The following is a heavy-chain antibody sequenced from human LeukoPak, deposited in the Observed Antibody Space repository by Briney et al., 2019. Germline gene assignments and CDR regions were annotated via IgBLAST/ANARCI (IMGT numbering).Heavy chain of an antibody. CDR3: AKSGGELLFQGPADY. V-gene: IGHV4-34*01. J-gene: IGHJ4*02. D-gene: IGHD2-2*01. CDR1: GGSFSGYY. Sequence: SETLSLTCAVYGGSFSGYYWSWIRQPPGKGLEWIGEINHSGSTNYNPSLKSRVTISVDTSKNQFSLKLSSVTAEDTAVYYCAKSGGELLFQGPADYWGQGTLVTVSS. CDR2: INHSGST.